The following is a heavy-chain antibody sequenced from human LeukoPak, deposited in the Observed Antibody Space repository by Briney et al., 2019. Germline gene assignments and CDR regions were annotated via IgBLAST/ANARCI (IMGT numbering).Heavy chain of an antibody. CDR3: ARDWTAARCFDY. V-gene: IGHV4-39*07. CDR1: GGSISSSSYY. J-gene: IGHJ4*02. CDR2: IYYSGST. Sequence: PSETLSLTCTVSGGSISSSSYYWGWIRQPPGKGLEWIGSIYYSGSTYYNPSLKSRVTISVDTSKNQFSLKLSSVTAADTAVYYCARDWTAARCFDYWGQGTLVTVSS. D-gene: IGHD6-6*01.